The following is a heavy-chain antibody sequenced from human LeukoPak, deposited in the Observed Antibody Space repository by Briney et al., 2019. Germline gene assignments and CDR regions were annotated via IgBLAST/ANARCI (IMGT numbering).Heavy chain of an antibody. CDR1: GYSFSSYW. J-gene: IGHJ4*02. Sequence: GESLKISCKGSGYSFSSYWIAWVRQMPGKGLEWMGIIYPGDSDTRYSPTFQGQVTISADKSISTAYLQRSSLKASDTAMYYCARHRTPAAVPDYWGQGTLVTVSS. V-gene: IGHV5-51*01. CDR3: ARHRTPAAVPDY. CDR2: IYPGDSDT. D-gene: IGHD6-13*01.